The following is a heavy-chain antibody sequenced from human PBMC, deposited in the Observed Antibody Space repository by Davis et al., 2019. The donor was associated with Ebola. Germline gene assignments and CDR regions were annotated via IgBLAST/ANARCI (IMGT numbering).Heavy chain of an antibody. Sequence: GESLKISCAASGFTFSSYSMNWVRQAPGKGLEWVSSISSSSSYIYYADSVKGRFTFSRDNAKHSLYLQMNSLRADETAVYYCATSRPWYFDYWGQGTLVTVSS. CDR1: GFTFSSYS. CDR3: ATSRPWYFDY. CDR2: ISSSSSYI. V-gene: IGHV3-21*01. J-gene: IGHJ4*02.